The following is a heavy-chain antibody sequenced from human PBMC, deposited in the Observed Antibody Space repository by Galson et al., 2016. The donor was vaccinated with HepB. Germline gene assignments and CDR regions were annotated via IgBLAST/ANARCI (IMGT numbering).Heavy chain of an antibody. J-gene: IGHJ5*01. CDR3: ARDVRYQFDS. CDR1: GYTFTSNG. D-gene: IGHD3-9*01. CDR2: ISANSGDT. Sequence: SVKVSCKASGYTFTSNGISWVRQAPGQGLEWMGWISANSGDTNYAWKFQGRISMTTDTPTTTAYMELTRRRSDDTAISYCARDVRYQFDSWGQGTLVTVSS. V-gene: IGHV1-18*01.